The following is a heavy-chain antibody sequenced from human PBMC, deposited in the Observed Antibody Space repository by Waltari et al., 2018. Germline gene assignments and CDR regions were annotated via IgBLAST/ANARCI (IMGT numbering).Heavy chain of an antibody. CDR1: CGSISSERYY. V-gene: IGHV4-39*01. Sequence: QLQLPESGPGLVKPSATLSLTCTVSCGSISSERYYWGWIRQPPGKGLEWIGIISYSGSTYYNPSLKSRVTISVDTSKNQFSLKLSSVTAADTAVYYCARLSYHIVTGYGWFDPWGLGTLVTVSS. CDR3: ARLSYHIVTGYGWFDP. D-gene: IGHD3-9*01. CDR2: ISYSGST. J-gene: IGHJ5*02.